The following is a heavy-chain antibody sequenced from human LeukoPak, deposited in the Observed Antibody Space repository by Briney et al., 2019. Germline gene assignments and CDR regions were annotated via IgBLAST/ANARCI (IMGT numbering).Heavy chain of an antibody. CDR2: TYYRSKWYN. CDR3: ARAQMDYDDYGYYYGMDV. V-gene: IGHV6-1*01. Sequence: SQTLSLTCGISGDSVSSNSAAWNWIRQSPSRGLEWLGRTYYRSKWYNDYAVSVKSRITINPDTSKNQFSLQLNSVTPEDTAVYYCARAQMDYDDYGYYYGMDVWGQGTTVTVSS. J-gene: IGHJ6*02. D-gene: IGHD4-17*01. CDR1: GDSVSSNSAA.